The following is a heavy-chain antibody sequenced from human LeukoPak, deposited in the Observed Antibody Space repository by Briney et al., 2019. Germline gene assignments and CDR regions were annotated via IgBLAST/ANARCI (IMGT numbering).Heavy chain of an antibody. CDR2: INHSGST. CDR3: ARGHRYCRSTSCLLGRDY. Sequence: SETLSLTCAVYGGSFSGYYWSWIRQPPGKGLEWIGEINHSGSTNYNPSLKSRVTISVDTSKNQFSLKLSSVTAADTAVYYCARGHRYCRSTSCLLGRDYWGQGTLVTVSS. D-gene: IGHD2-2*01. CDR1: GGSFSGYY. V-gene: IGHV4-34*01. J-gene: IGHJ4*02.